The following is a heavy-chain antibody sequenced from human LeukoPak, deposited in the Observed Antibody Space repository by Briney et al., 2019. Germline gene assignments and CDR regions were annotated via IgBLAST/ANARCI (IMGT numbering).Heavy chain of an antibody. V-gene: IGHV1-69*04. CDR3: ATPPFTMITRRAFDI. CDR2: IIPILGIA. Sequence: GASVKVSCKASGGTFSSYAISWVRQAPGQGLEWMGRIIPILGIANYAQKFQGRVTMTEDTSTDTAYMELSSLRSEDTAVYYCATPPFTMITRRAFDIWGQGTMVTVSS. CDR1: GGTFSSYA. D-gene: IGHD3-22*01. J-gene: IGHJ3*02.